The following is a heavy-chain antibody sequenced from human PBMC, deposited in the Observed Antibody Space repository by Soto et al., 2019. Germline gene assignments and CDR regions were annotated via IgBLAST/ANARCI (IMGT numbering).Heavy chain of an antibody. J-gene: IGHJ4*02. V-gene: IGHV1-69*06. D-gene: IGHD3-16*02. Sequence: SVKVSCKASGGTFSSYAISWVRQAPGQGLEWMGGIIPIFGTANYAQKFQGRVTITADKSTSTAYVELSSLRSEDTAVYYCARDPRPTFGGVIVMDYWGQGTLVTVSS. CDR2: IIPIFGTA. CDR1: GGTFSSYA. CDR3: ARDPRPTFGGVIVMDY.